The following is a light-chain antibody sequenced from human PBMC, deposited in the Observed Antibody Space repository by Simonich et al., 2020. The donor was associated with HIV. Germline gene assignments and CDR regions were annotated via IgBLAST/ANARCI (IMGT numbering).Light chain of an antibody. CDR3: QHYNSFPYT. V-gene: IGKV1-16*02. CDR1: QDINNY. J-gene: IGKJ2*01. CDR2: AAS. Sequence: IQLTQSPSSLSASVGDRVTITCRASQDINNYLAWFQQKPGTAPKSLIYAASSLQSGVPSKFSGSGSGTDFALTISSLQPEDSATYYCQHYNSFPYTFGQGTKLEI.